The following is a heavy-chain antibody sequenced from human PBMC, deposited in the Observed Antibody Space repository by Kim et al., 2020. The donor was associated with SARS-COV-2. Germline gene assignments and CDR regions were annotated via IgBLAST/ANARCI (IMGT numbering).Heavy chain of an antibody. D-gene: IGHD4-17*01. CDR2: IKQDGSEK. CDR1: GFTLSTYW. CDR3: ARGRYSDKIRWHAFDV. Sequence: GGSLRLSCAASGFTLSTYWMSWVRQAPGRGLEWVANIKQDGSEKYYGDFVKGRFTISRDKIKSLLYLQMYSLRANDTAVYYCARGRYSDKIRWHAFDVWGHGTMVTVSS. V-gene: IGHV3-7*01. J-gene: IGHJ3*01.